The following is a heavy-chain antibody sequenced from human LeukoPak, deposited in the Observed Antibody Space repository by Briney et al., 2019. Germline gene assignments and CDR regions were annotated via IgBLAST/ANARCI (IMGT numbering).Heavy chain of an antibody. J-gene: IGHJ5*02. CDR2: IIPIFGTA. Sequence: ASVKVSCTASGGTFSSYAISWVRQAPGQGLEWMGGIIPIFGTANYAQKFQGRVTITADESTSTAYMELSNLRSEDTAVHYCARVYSSGWYRWFDPWGQGTLVTVSS. CDR3: ARVYSSGWYRWFDP. D-gene: IGHD6-19*01. V-gene: IGHV1-69*13. CDR1: GGTFSSYA.